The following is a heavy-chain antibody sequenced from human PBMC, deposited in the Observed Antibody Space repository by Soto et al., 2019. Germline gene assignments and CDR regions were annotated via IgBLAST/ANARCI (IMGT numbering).Heavy chain of an antibody. V-gene: IGHV4-39*01. CDR1: GGSISSSSYY. CDR3: ARLDFWSGYSSLLFDY. Sequence: SETLSLTCTVSGGSISSSSYYWGWIRQPPGKGLEWIGSIYYSGSTYYNPSLKSRVTISVDTSKNQFSLKLSSVTAADTAVYYCARLDFWSGYSSLLFDYWDQGTLVTVSS. J-gene: IGHJ4*02. CDR2: IYYSGST. D-gene: IGHD3-3*01.